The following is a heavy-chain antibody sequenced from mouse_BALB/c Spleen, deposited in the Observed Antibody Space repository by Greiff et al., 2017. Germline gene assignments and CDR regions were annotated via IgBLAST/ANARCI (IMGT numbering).Heavy chain of an antibody. CDR2: IDPSDSET. V-gene: IGHV1-69*02. CDR1: GYTFTSYW. J-gene: IGHJ4*01. CDR3: ARGNFDAMDY. Sequence: QVQLQQPGAELVKPGAPVKLSCKASGYTFTSYWMNWVKQRPGRGLEWIGRIDPSDSETHYNQKFKDKATLTVDKSSSTAYIQLSSLTSEDSAVYYCARGNFDAMDYWGQGTSVTVSS.